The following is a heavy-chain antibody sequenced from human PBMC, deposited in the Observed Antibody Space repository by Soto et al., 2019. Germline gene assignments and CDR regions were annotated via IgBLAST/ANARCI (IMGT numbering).Heavy chain of an antibody. CDR3: ARHPAASLTSFYGVDV. J-gene: IGHJ6*02. D-gene: IGHD3-3*01. Sequence: SETLSLTCSVSGVSISSRDYFWGWIRQAPGKGPEWIGTTYYTGKSDSNPSFKSRVTVSLDTSKNQVSLKLRSVTAADAAVYYCARHPAASLTSFYGVDVWGPGTTVTV. CDR1: GVSISSRDYF. CDR2: TYYTGKS. V-gene: IGHV4-39*01.